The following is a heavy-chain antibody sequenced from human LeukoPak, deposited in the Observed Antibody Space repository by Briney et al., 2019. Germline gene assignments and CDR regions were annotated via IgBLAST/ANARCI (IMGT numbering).Heavy chain of an antibody. CDR3: ARDMGYDVQRREY. CDR1: GYNFKAYG. CDR2: ISGYNGNT. J-gene: IGHJ4*02. Sequence: ASVKVSCKASGYNFKAYGLTWVRQAPGQGLEWTGWISGYNGNTNYAQNLQGRVTMTTDASTNTAYMELRSLTSDDTAVYYCARDMGYDVQRREYWGQGTLVTVSS. V-gene: IGHV1-18*01. D-gene: IGHD3-22*01.